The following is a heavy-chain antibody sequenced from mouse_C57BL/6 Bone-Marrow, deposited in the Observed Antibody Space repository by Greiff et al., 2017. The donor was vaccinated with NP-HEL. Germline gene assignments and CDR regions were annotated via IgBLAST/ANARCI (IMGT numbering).Heavy chain of an antibody. D-gene: IGHD1-1*01. CDR2: IYPGDGDT. J-gene: IGHJ1*03. Sequence: QVQLQQSGPELVKPGASVKISCKASGYAFSSSWMNWVKQRPGKGLEWIGRIYPGDGDTNYNGKFKGKATLTADKSSSTAYMQLSSLTSEDSAVYFCARRGSQYFDVWGTGTTVTVSS. V-gene: IGHV1-82*01. CDR3: ARRGSQYFDV. CDR1: GYAFSSSW.